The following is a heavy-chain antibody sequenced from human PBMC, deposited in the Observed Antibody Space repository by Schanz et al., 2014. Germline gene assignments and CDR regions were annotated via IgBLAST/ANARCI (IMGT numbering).Heavy chain of an antibody. CDR3: ARDGLGADY. V-gene: IGHV4-59*01. Sequence: QVQLQESGPGLVKPSETLSLTCTVFGGSIRGYYWGWIRQPPGKGLEWIGYIYYSGSTNYNPSLASRVTISIDTSKNQISLRLRSVTEADTAVYYCARDGLGADYWGQGTLVTVSA. CDR1: GGSIRGYY. J-gene: IGHJ4*02. CDR2: IYYSGST.